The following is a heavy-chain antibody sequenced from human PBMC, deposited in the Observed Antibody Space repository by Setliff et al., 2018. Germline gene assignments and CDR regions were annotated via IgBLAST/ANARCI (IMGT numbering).Heavy chain of an antibody. D-gene: IGHD3-10*01. CDR2: INHSGST. J-gene: IGHJ4*02. V-gene: IGHV4-34*01. CDR3: ARDRITMVRGVYDY. Sequence: ETLSLTCAVYGGSFSGYYWSWIRQPPGKGLEWIGEINHSGSTNYNPSLKSRVTISVDTSKNQFSLKLSSVTAADTAVYYCARDRITMVRGVYDYWGQGTLVTVSS. CDR1: GGSFSGYY.